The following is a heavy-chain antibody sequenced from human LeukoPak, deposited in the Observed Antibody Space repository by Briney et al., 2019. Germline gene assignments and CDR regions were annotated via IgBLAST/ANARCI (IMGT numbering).Heavy chain of an antibody. Sequence: GGSLRLSCAASGVTVSYAWMSWVRHVPGKGLEWVGRITSQLDDGTRDYAAPVEGRFTISRDDSLNTLYLDLSRLKTEDTAVYYCTTEGYFFNSRPEEGEILLYYYYMAVWGKGTSVTVS. CDR1: GVTVSYAW. CDR2: ITSQLDDGTR. J-gene: IGHJ6*03. V-gene: IGHV3-15*01. CDR3: TTEGYFFNSRPEEGEILLYYYYMAV. D-gene: IGHD2-21*01.